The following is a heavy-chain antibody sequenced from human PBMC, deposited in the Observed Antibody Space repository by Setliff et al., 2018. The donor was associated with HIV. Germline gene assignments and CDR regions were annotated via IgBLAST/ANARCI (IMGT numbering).Heavy chain of an antibody. V-gene: IGHV4-59*08. CDR2: IYYSGST. J-gene: IGHJ6*03. Sequence: SETLSLTCTVSGGSISSFYWSWIRLPPGKGLEWIGYIYYSGSTSYNPSLKSRVTISVDTSKTQFSLKLSSVTAADTAVYYCARHAPRNHDLAGVFYPYYMDVWGKGTTVTVSS. CDR3: ARHAPRNHDLAGVFYPYYMDV. CDR1: GGSISSFY. D-gene: IGHD1-1*01.